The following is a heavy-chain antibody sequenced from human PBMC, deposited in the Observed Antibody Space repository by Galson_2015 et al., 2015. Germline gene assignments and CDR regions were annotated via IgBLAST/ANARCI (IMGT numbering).Heavy chain of an antibody. CDR1: GFTFSSYG. V-gene: IGHV3-30*18. D-gene: IGHD2-15*01. Sequence: SLRLSCAASGFTFSSYGMHWVRQPPGKGLEWVAVISYDGSNKYYADSVKGRFTISRDNSKNTLYLQMSSLRDEDTAVYYCAKSRSTVAATPYYYGMDVWGQGTTVTVSS. CDR3: AKSRSTVAATPYYYGMDV. CDR2: ISYDGSNK. J-gene: IGHJ6*02.